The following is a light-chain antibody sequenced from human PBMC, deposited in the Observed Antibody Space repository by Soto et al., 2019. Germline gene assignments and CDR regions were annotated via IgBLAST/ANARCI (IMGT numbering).Light chain of an antibody. V-gene: IGKV3-15*01. CDR1: QSVRDN. CDR3: QQHISWPLLT. J-gene: IGKJ4*01. Sequence: IVMTQSPATLSASLGERATLSCRASQSVRDNLAWYQQKHGQAPRLLIYAASTRATGIPARFSGSGSGTDFTLTISRLQSEDFAVYYCQQHISWPLLTFGGGTKVEIK. CDR2: AAS.